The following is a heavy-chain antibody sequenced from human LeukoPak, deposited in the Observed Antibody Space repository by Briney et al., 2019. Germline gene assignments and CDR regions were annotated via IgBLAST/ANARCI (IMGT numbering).Heavy chain of an antibody. J-gene: IGHJ4*02. Sequence: GASVKVSCKASGYTFTSYDINWVRQAPGKGLEWMGGFDPEDGETIYAQKFQGRVTITRDTSASTAYMELSSLRSEDTAVYYCARDLGYSYGPDIGGNFDYWGQGTLVTVSS. CDR3: ARDLGYSYGPDIGGNFDY. CDR2: FDPEDGET. V-gene: IGHV1-8*03. CDR1: GYTFTSYD. D-gene: IGHD5-18*01.